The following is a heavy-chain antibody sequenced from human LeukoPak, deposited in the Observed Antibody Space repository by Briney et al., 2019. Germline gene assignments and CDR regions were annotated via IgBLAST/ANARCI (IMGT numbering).Heavy chain of an antibody. CDR2: ISGSGGST. V-gene: IGHV3-23*01. D-gene: IGHD3-22*01. Sequence: PGGSLRLSCAASGFTFSSYAMSWVRQAPGKRLEWVSAISGSGGSTYYADSVKGRFTISRDNSKNTLYLQMNSLRAEDTAVYYCAKFRHDSSGYPYYFDYWGQGTLVTVSS. CDR3: AKFRHDSSGYPYYFDY. J-gene: IGHJ4*02. CDR1: GFTFSSYA.